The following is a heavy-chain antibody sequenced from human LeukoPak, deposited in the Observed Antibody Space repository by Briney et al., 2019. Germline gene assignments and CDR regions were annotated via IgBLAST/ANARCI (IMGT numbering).Heavy chain of an antibody. CDR2: INPNSGGT. CDR1: GYTFTDFY. D-gene: IGHD3-9*01. Sequence: ASVKVSCKASGYTFTDFYVHWVRQAPGQGLEWMGWINPNSGGTNYAQKFQGRVTMTRDTSISTAYMELSRLRSDDTAVYYCARERYDILTGYTAGFDYWGQGTLVTVSS. V-gene: IGHV1-2*02. J-gene: IGHJ4*02. CDR3: ARERYDILTGYTAGFDY.